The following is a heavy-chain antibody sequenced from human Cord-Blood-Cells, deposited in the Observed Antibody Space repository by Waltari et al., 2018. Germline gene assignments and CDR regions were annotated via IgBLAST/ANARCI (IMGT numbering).Heavy chain of an antibody. J-gene: IGHJ4*02. V-gene: IGHV3-21*01. CDR1: VFSLSSYC. CDR3: ARDGNWGLESGFDY. Sequence: EVQLVESGGGLVKPGGSLRLCCVASVFSLSSYCMNWVRKAPGKGLEWVSSIRSNSSDIYYADSVKDRLTTTRENAKNTLYLQMNSLRAEDTAVYYCARDGNWGLESGFDYWGQGTLVTVSS. D-gene: IGHD7-27*01. CDR2: IRSNSSDI.